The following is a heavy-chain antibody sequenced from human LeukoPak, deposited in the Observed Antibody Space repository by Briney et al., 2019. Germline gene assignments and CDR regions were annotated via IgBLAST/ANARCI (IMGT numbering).Heavy chain of an antibody. CDR3: ARRRIAAAGNWFDP. D-gene: IGHD6-13*01. CDR1: GYTFTGYY. J-gene: IGHJ5*02. CDR2: INPNSGGT. V-gene: IGHV1-2*02. Sequence: ASVKVSCKASGYTFTGYYMHWVRQAPGQGLEWMGWINPNSGGTNYAQKFQGRVTMTRDTSISTAYMELSRLRSDDTAVYYCARRRIAAAGNWFDPWGRGTLVTVSS.